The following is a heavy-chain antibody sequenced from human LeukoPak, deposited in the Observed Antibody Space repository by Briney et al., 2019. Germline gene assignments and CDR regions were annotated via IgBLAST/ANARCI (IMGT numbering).Heavy chain of an antibody. Sequence: GGSLRLSCAASGFTFSSYGMHWVRQAPGKGLEWVAVISYDGSNKYYADSVKGRFTISRDNSKNTLYLQMNSLRAEDTAVYYCAKEEAWGVNAFDFWGQGIPVTVSS. CDR3: AKEEAWGVNAFDF. V-gene: IGHV3-30*18. D-gene: IGHD3-10*01. CDR1: GFTFSSYG. J-gene: IGHJ4*02. CDR2: ISYDGSNK.